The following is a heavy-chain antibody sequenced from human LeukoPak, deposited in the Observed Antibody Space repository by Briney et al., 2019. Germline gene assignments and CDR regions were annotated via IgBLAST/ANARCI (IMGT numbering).Heavy chain of an antibody. CDR1: GGSISSYY. J-gene: IGHJ4*02. Sequence: SETLSLTCTVSGGSISSYYWSWIRQPPGKGLEWIGYIYYSGSTNYNPSLKSRVTMSVDTSKNQFSLKLSSVTAADTAVYYCARQPYYDFWSGYLDYWGQGTLVTVSS. D-gene: IGHD3-3*01. V-gene: IGHV4-59*08. CDR3: ARQPYYDFWSGYLDY. CDR2: IYYSGST.